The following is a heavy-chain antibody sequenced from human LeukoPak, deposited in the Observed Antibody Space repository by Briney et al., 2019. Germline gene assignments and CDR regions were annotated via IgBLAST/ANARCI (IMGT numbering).Heavy chain of an antibody. D-gene: IGHD4-17*01. CDR3: ARKGDYEYYYYYYYMDV. J-gene: IGHJ6*03. Sequence: PGGSLRLSCAASGFTFSSYWMSWVRQAPGKGLEWVANIKQDGSEKYYVDSVKGRSTISRDNAKNSLYLQMNSLRAEDTAVYYCARKGDYEYYYYYYYMDVWGKGTTVTVSS. V-gene: IGHV3-7*01. CDR1: GFTFSSYW. CDR2: IKQDGSEK.